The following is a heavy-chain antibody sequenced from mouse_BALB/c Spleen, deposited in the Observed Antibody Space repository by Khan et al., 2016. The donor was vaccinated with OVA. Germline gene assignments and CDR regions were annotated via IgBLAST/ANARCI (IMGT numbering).Heavy chain of an antibody. D-gene: IGHD2-2*01. J-gene: IGHJ2*01. CDR2: ISVYSDDT. CDR1: GYTFTDYA. V-gene: IGHV1S137*01. CDR3: ARGGQWLRRGGGNSDY. Sequence: QVQLQQSGPELVRPGESVKISCKGSGYTFTDYAMHWVKQSHAKSLEWIGVISVYSDDTNYNQKFKGKATMTVDKSSSTASMELARLTSDDSAIYYCARGGQWLRRGGGNSDYWGQGTTLTVSA.